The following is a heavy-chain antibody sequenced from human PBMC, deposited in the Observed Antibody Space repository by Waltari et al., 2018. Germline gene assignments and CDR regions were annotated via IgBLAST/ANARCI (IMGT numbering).Heavy chain of an antibody. CDR2: IYYSGST. Sequence: QVQRQESGPGLVKRSETLSLTCTVSGGSISSYYWTWIRQPPGKALEWIAYIYYSGSTNYNPSLKTRLTISVDTSKNQFSLKLRSVTAADTAVYSFATSSPRYYDSVWGSYRPDAFDIWGQGTMVTVSS. J-gene: IGHJ3*02. CDR3: ATSSPRYYDSVWGSYRPDAFDI. D-gene: IGHD3-16*02. CDR1: GGSISSYY. V-gene: IGHV4-59*01.